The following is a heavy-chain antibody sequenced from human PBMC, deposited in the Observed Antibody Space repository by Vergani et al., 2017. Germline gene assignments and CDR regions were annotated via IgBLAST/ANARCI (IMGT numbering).Heavy chain of an antibody. V-gene: IGHV4-61*02. J-gene: IGHJ4*02. CDR3: ARYPVGARPYFDY. CDR1: GGSISSGSYY. CDR2: IYTSGST. Sequence: QVQLQESGPGLVKPSQTLSLTCTVSGGSISSGSYYWSWIRQPAGKGLEWIGRIYTSGSTNYNPSLNSRVTMSVDTSKNQFSLKLSSVTAADTAVYYCARYPVGARPYFDYWGQGTLVTVSS. D-gene: IGHD3-3*01.